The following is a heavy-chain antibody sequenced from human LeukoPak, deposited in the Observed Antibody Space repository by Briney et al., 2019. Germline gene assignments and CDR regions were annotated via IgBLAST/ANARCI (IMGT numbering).Heavy chain of an antibody. CDR2: INPNSGGT. D-gene: IGHD3-10*01. Sequence: ASVKVSCKASGYTFTGYYMHWVRQAPGQGLVWMGWINPNSGGTNYAQKFQGRVTMTRDTSISTAYMELSRLRSDDTAVYYCARDRITMVRGVNPSWFDPWGQGTLVTVSS. V-gene: IGHV1-2*02. CDR3: ARDRITMVRGVNPSWFDP. CDR1: GYTFTGYY. J-gene: IGHJ5*02.